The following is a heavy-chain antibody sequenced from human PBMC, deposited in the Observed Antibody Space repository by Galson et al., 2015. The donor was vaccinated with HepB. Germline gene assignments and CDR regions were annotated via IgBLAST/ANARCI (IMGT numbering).Heavy chain of an antibody. D-gene: IGHD2-2*01. CDR2: ISAYNGNT. Sequence: SVKVSCKASGYTFSRYGISWVRQAPGQGLEWMGWISAYNGNTNYARDLQGRVTMTTDTSTTTAYMELRSLASDDTAVYYCARDLSVAVLASGWWYFDFWGQGTLVTVSS. CDR1: GYTFSRYG. CDR3: ARDLSVAVLASGWWYFDF. V-gene: IGHV1-18*01. J-gene: IGHJ4*02.